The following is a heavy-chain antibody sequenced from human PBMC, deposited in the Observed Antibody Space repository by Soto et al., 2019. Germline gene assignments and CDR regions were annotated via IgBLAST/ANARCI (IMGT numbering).Heavy chain of an antibody. Sequence: SETLSPTCSVSGDSISTVDYCWAWVRQPPGQALEYIGYIYKSATTYYNPSFESRVAISLDTSKSQFSLNVTSLTAADTAVYFCARGRYCLTGRCFPNWFDSWGQGTLVTVSS. J-gene: IGHJ5*01. D-gene: IGHD2-15*01. CDR3: ARGRYCLTGRCFPNWFDS. CDR1: GDSISTVDYC. V-gene: IGHV4-30-4*01. CDR2: IYKSATT.